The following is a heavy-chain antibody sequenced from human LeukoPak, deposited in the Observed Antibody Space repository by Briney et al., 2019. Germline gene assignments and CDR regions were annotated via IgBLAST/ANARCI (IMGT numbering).Heavy chain of an antibody. CDR3: ASGYCSGGNCQSFDY. V-gene: IGHV3-21*01. CDR2: ISSSSSYI. Sequence: GGSLRLSCAASGFTFSSYGMNWVRQAPGKGLEWVSSISSSSSYIYYADSVKGRLTISRDNSKNTLYLQMNSLRAEDTAVYYCASGYCSGGNCQSFDYWGQGTLVTVSS. D-gene: IGHD2-15*01. J-gene: IGHJ4*02. CDR1: GFTFSSYG.